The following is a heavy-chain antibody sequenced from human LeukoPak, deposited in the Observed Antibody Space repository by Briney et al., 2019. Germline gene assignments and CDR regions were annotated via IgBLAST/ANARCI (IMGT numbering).Heavy chain of an antibody. CDR1: GGSINSDY. J-gene: IGHJ6*02. CDR3: SRVPSGTGFRYGMDV. Sequence: PSETLSLTCTVSGGSINSDYWTWVRQSPGKGREWRGYMYESGSTNYKPSLKSRVVISMQKSKKQICLKGGSVSSADTAIYYCSRVPSGTGFRYGMDVWGRGTTVTVSS. D-gene: IGHD3-9*01. CDR2: MYESGST. V-gene: IGHV4-59*01.